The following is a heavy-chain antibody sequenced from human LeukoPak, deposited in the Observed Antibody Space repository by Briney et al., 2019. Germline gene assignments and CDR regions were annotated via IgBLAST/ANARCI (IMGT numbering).Heavy chain of an antibody. D-gene: IGHD3-16*02. CDR1: GFTFSSYA. CDR3: ARAGDLSYYFDY. J-gene: IGHJ4*02. CDR2: ISYDGSNK. Sequence: GGSLRLSCAASGFTFSSYAMHWVRQAPGKGLEWVAVISYDGSNKYYADSVKGRFTISRDNSKNTLYLQMNSLRAEDTAVYYCARAGDLSYYFDYWGQGTLVTVSS. V-gene: IGHV3-30*04.